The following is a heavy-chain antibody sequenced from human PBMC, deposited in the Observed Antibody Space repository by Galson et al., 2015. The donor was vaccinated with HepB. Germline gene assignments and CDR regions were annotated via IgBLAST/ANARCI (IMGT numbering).Heavy chain of an antibody. CDR2: IYYSGST. CDR3: ASLEGRYYDILTGYYYYGMDV. V-gene: IGHV4-59*01. CDR1: GGSISSYY. D-gene: IGHD3-9*01. J-gene: IGHJ6*02. Sequence: SETLSLTCTVSGGSISSYYWSWIRQPPGKGLEWIGYIYYSGSTNYNPSLKSRVTISVDTSKNQFSLKLSSVTAADTAVYYCASLEGRYYDILTGYYYYGMDVWGQGTTVTVSS.